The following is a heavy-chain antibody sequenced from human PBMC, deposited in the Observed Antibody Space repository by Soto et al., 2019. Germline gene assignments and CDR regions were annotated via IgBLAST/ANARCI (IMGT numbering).Heavy chain of an antibody. CDR1: GLTLSSHW. J-gene: IGHJ4*02. V-gene: IGHV3-7*05. CDR2: INQDGTER. D-gene: IGHD2-21*01. Sequence: EVQLVESGGGLVQPGESLRLSCAASGLTLSSHWMGWVRQAPGTGLEWVATINQDGTERFYVESMKGRSTISRATAQNSLYLEVHSLRAEDTALYYCARAINSAYDYWGRGALVTVSS. CDR3: ARAINSAYDY.